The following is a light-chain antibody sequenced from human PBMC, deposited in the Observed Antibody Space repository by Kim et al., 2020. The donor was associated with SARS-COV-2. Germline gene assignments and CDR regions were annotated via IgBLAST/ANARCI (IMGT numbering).Light chain of an antibody. V-gene: IGKV3-15*01. CDR3: QQYNNWRWT. Sequence: EIMMTQSPATLSVSPGERATLSCRASQSVSSNLAWYQQKPGQAPRLLIYGASTRATGIPARFSGSGSGTEFTLTISSLQSEDFAVYYCQQYNNWRWTFGQGTKVEIK. CDR1: QSVSSN. J-gene: IGKJ1*01. CDR2: GAS.